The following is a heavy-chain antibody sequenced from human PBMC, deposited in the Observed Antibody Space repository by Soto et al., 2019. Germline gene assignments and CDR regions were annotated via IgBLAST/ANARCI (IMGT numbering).Heavy chain of an antibody. CDR3: ARGDCSSTSCDETRGTYYCYCYGMDV. V-gene: IGHV3-33*01. Sequence: QVQLVESGGGVVQPGRSLRLSCAASGFTFSSYGMHWVRQAPGKGLEWVAVIWYDGSNKYYADSVKGRFTISRDNSKNTLYLXXNXMIXEETAVYYCARGDCSSTSCDETRGTYYCYCYGMDVWGQGTTVTVSS. CDR1: GFTFSSYG. D-gene: IGHD2-2*01. J-gene: IGHJ6*02. CDR2: IWYDGSNK.